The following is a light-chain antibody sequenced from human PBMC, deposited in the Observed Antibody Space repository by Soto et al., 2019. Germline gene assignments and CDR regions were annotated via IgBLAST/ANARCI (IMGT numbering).Light chain of an antibody. J-gene: IGKJ2*01. Sequence: AIRMTQSPSSFSASTGDRVTITCRASQGISSYLAWYQQKPGKAPKLLIYAASTLQSGVPSRFSGSGSGTDFTLTISCLQSEDFATYYCQQYYSYPSYTFGKGTKLEIK. CDR1: QGISSY. CDR2: AAS. CDR3: QQYYSYPSYT. V-gene: IGKV1-8*01.